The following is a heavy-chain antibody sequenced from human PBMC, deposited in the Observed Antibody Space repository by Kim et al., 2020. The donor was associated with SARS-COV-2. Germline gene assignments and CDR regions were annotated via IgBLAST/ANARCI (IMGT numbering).Heavy chain of an antibody. J-gene: IGHJ1*01. V-gene: IGHV4-59*09. D-gene: IGHD6-13*01. Sequence: SLKSRVTISVDTSKNQFSLKLSSVTAADTAVYYCARGYSSSWYEGEYFQHWGQGTLVTVSS. CDR3: ARGYSSSWYEGEYFQH.